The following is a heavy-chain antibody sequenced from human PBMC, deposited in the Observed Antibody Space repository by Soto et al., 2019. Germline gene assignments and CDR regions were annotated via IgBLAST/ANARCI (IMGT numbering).Heavy chain of an antibody. V-gene: IGHV2-5*02. CDR3: ARALGSWGSYYFDH. J-gene: IGHJ4*02. CDR1: GFSLDTWGVG. CDR2: IYWDDDK. Sequence: QITLKESGPPLVRPTQTLTLTCTVSGFSLDTWGVGVGWIRQPPGKAPEWLALIYWDDDKRYSPSLKNRLTITKDTSKNQVVLTVTHMDPVDTVTYYCARALGSWGSYYFDHWGQGTLVTVSS. D-gene: IGHD3-16*01.